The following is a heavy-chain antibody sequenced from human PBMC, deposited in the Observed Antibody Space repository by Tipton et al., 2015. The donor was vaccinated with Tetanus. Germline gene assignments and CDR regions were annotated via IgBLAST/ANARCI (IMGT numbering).Heavy chain of an antibody. CDR2: ITHSGGST. J-gene: IGHJ4*02. Sequence: SLRLSCAVFGFTFSDYAMNWVRQAPGKGLEWVSAITHSGGSTYYADSVKGRFTVSRDNSKSTLYLQMTSLRAEDTAVYYCAKMYGSGTWNNLVDYWGQGTLVTVSS. CDR3: AKMYGSGTWNNLVDY. V-gene: IGHV3-23*01. CDR1: GFTFSDYA. D-gene: IGHD3-10*01.